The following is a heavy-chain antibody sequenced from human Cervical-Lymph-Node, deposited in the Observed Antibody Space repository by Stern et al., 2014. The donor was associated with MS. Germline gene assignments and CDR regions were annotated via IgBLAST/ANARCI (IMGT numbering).Heavy chain of an antibody. D-gene: IGHD3-10*01. Sequence: QVQLVESGAEVKKPGSSVKVSCKASGGTFSSYAISWVRQVPGQGLEWMGGIIPMFGTSNYAQRLQGRVTITADGSTSTAYMELNNLRSEDTAVYFCIRSNYDGENGFYHYAMDVWGQGTTVIVSS. CDR2: IIPMFGTS. J-gene: IGHJ6*02. CDR3: IRSNYDGENGFYHYAMDV. CDR1: GGTFSSYA. V-gene: IGHV1-69*01.